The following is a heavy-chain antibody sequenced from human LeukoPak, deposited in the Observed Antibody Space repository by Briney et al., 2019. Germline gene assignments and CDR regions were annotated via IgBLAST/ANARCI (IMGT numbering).Heavy chain of an antibody. V-gene: IGHV1-18*01. J-gene: IGHJ4*02. Sequence: GASVKVSCKASGYTFTSYGISWVRQAPGQGLEWMGWISAYNGNTNYARKLQGRVTMTTDTSTSTAYMELRSLRSDDTAVYYCARVEWHYYDSSGLDYWGQGTLVTVSS. CDR1: GYTFTSYG. CDR3: ARVEWHYYDSSGLDY. CDR2: ISAYNGNT. D-gene: IGHD3-22*01.